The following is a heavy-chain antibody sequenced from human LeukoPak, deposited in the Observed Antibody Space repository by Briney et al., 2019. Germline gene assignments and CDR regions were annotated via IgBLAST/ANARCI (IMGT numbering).Heavy chain of an antibody. CDR3: ARNGPTAAGAFDI. CDR2: IYHTEKT. D-gene: IGHD6-13*01. CDR1: GGSIITSNW. V-gene: IGHV4/OR15-8*02. J-gene: IGHJ3*02. Sequence: PSGTLSLTCGVSGGSIITSNWWTWVRQPPGKGLEWTGEIYHTEKTNHNPSLKSRVTISLDKSKNQFSLKLTSVAAADTAVYYCARNGPTAAGAFDIWGQGTTVIVSS.